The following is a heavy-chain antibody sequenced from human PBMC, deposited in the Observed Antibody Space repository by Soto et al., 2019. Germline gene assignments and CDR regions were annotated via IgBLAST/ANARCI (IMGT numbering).Heavy chain of an antibody. CDR2: VFYTGFT. Sequence: SETLSLTCAVSGGSISGSYYYWGWLRQSPGRGPEWIGSVFYTGFTSYNPSLESRVSVSVDTSKNQFSLELRSVTAADTAMYYCARDVLDTTVDYYFDYWGQGSMVTVS. J-gene: IGHJ4*02. V-gene: IGHV4-39*02. D-gene: IGHD4-17*01. CDR1: GGSISGSYYY. CDR3: ARDVLDTTVDYYFDY.